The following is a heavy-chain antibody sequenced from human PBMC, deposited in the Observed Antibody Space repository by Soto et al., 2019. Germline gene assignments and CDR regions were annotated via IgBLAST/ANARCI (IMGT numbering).Heavy chain of an antibody. V-gene: IGHV5-51*01. CDR1: GYSFTSYW. Sequence: GESLKISCKGSGYSFTSYWIGWVRQMPGKGLEWMGIIYPGDSDTRYSPSFQGQVTISADKSISTAYLQWSSLKASDTAMYYCASSQTQPYSSGWDDAFDIWGQGTMVTVSS. D-gene: IGHD6-19*01. J-gene: IGHJ3*02. CDR3: ASSQTQPYSSGWDDAFDI. CDR2: IYPGDSDT.